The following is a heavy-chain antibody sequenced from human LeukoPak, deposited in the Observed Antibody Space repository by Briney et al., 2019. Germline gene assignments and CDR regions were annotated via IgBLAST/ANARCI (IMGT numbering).Heavy chain of an antibody. CDR2: IYPGDSDT. CDR3: ARPIAVAARGGWFDP. J-gene: IGHJ5*02. CDR1: GYSFTSYW. D-gene: IGHD6-19*01. Sequence: GESLKISCKGSGYSFTSYWIGWVRQMPGKGLEWMGIIYPGDSDTRYSPSFQGQVTISADKSISTAYLQWSSLKASDTAMYYCARPIAVAARGGWFDPWGQGTLVTVSS. V-gene: IGHV5-51*01.